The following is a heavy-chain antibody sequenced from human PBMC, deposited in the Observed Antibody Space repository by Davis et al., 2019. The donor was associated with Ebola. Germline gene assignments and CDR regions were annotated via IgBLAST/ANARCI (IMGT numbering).Heavy chain of an antibody. CDR2: IYPGDSDT. CDR1: GYSFTRYW. CDR3: ARHMMTSGGSLYYYYMDV. D-gene: IGHD1-26*01. V-gene: IGHV5-51*01. J-gene: IGHJ6*03. Sequence: GESLKISCKASGYSFTRYWIGWVRQMPGKGLEWMGLIYPGDSDTRYSPSFQGQVTISADKSVSTAYLQWSTLEASDTAIYYCARHMMTSGGSLYYYYMDVWGKGTTVTVSS.